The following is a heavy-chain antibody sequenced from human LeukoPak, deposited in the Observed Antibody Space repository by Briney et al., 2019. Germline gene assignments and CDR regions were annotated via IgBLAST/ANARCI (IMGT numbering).Heavy chain of an antibody. CDR1: GGTFSSYA. CDR2: IIPIFGMA. J-gene: IGHJ5*02. Sequence: ASVKVSCKASGGTFSSYAISWVRQAPGQGLEWMGRIIPIFGMANYAQKFQGRVTITADKSTSTAYMELSSLRSGDTAVYYCAREGDIVVVPAAIPNWFDPWGQGTLVTVSS. CDR3: AREGDIVVVPAAIPNWFDP. V-gene: IGHV1-69*04. D-gene: IGHD2-2*02.